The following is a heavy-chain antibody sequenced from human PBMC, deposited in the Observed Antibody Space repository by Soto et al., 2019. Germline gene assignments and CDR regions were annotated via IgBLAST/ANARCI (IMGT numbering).Heavy chain of an antibody. CDR2: IFRSGYT. CDR3: ARDYAGNSGYYDF. V-gene: IGHV4-4*02. CDR1: GGSLYSDHW. D-gene: IGHD1-1*01. Sequence: SQTMSLTCPVSGGSLYSDHWWSFFRQSQGKGLEWIGDIFRSGYTNYSPSLTGRVTMSTGKSKTQFSLTLTSATAADTAIYFCARDYAGNSGYYDFWGRGTQVTVSS. J-gene: IGHJ4*02.